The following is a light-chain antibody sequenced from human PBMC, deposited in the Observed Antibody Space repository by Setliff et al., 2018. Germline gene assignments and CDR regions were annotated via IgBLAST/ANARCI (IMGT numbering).Light chain of an antibody. Sequence: QSVLTQPPSVSAAPGQKVTISCSGSSSNIGNYYVSWYRKLPGTAPKLLIYANDRRPSGIPDRISGSKSGTSATLDITGLQTGDEADYFCGAWDRTLNVVVFGTGTKGTV. V-gene: IGLV1-51*01. CDR1: SSNIGNYY. CDR2: AND. J-gene: IGLJ1*01. CDR3: GAWDRTLNVVV.